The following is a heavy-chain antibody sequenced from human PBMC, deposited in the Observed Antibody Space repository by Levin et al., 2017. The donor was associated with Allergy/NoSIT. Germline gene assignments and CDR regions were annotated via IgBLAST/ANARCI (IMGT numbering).Heavy chain of an antibody. CDR2: IGTAGDT. CDR3: ARMYSSGPRYWYFDL. Sequence: PGGSLRLSCAASGFTFSSYDMHWVRQATGKGLEWVSAIGTAGDTYYPGSVKGRFTISRENAKNSLYLQMNSLRAGDTAVYYCARMYSSGPRYWYFDLWGRGTLVTVSS. D-gene: IGHD6-19*01. J-gene: IGHJ2*01. V-gene: IGHV3-13*04. CDR1: GFTFSSYD.